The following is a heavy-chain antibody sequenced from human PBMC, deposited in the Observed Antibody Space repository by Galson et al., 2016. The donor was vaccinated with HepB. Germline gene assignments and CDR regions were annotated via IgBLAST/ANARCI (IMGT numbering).Heavy chain of an antibody. CDR3: ASAPGGWYYFDQ. D-gene: IGHD6-19*01. Sequence: SVKVSCKASKYTFTGYYMHWVRQAPGQGLEWMGWINPNSGGTKFAQKFQGWLTVTRDTSISTAYMELSRLRSDDTAVYYCASAPGGWYYFDQWGQGTLVTVSS. V-gene: IGHV1-2*04. J-gene: IGHJ4*02. CDR1: KYTFTGYY. CDR2: INPNSGGT.